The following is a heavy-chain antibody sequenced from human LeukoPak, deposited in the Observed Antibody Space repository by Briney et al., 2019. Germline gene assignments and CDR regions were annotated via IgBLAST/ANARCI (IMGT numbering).Heavy chain of an antibody. Sequence: PGGSLRLSCAASGFTFSSYSMNWVRQAPGKGPEWVSYISSSSSTIYYADSVKGRFTISRDNAKNSLYLQMNSLRAEDTAVYYCARETSGVDYWGQGTLVTVSS. V-gene: IGHV3-48*01. D-gene: IGHD3-10*01. CDR2: ISSSSSTI. CDR3: ARETSGVDY. CDR1: GFTFSSYS. J-gene: IGHJ4*02.